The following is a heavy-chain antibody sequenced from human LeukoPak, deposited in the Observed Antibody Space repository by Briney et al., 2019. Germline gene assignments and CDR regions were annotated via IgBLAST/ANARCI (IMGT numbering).Heavy chain of an antibody. CDR3: ARVANSGLDY. CDR2: IYTSGST. V-gene: IGHV4-61*02. J-gene: IGHJ4*02. D-gene: IGHD1-1*01. CDR1: GGSISSGSYY. Sequence: TLSLTCTVSGGSISSGSYYWSWIRQPAGKGLEWIGRIYTSGSTNYNPSLKSRVTISVDTSKNQFSLKLSSVTAADTAVYYCARVANSGLDYWGQGTLVTVSS.